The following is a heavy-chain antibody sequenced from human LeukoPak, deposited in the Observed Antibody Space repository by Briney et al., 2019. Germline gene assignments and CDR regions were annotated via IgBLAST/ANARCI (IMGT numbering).Heavy chain of an antibody. D-gene: IGHD6-19*01. CDR1: GGSISSSSYY. Sequence: SETLSLTCTVSGGSISSSSYYWGWIRQPPGKGLEWIGSIYYGGSTYYNPSLKSRVTISVDTSKNQFSLKLSSVTAADTAVYYCARDEYSSGCYGYWGQGTLVTVSS. CDR2: IYYGGST. J-gene: IGHJ4*02. V-gene: IGHV4-39*02. CDR3: ARDEYSSGCYGY.